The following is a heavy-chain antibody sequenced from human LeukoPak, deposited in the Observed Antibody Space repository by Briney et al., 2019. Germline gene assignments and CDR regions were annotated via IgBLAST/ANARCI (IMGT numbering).Heavy chain of an antibody. D-gene: IGHD6-19*01. CDR2: IKHDGSGP. CDR1: GFRFSNYW. Sequence: PGGCLRLSCAVSGFRFSNYWMTWVRQAPGKGLEWVANIKHDGSGPSYLDSVKGRFTISRDNARNLLSLQMSSLRAEDTAVYYCARAREITVSGTDYFDYWGQGTLVTVSS. V-gene: IGHV3-7*01. J-gene: IGHJ4*02. CDR3: ARAREITVSGTDYFDY.